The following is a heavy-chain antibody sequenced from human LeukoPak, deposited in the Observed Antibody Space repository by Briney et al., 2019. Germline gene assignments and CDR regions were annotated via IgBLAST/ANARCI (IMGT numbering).Heavy chain of an antibody. V-gene: IGHV5-51*01. D-gene: IGHD3-16*02. Sequence: GESLKISCKGSGYSFTSYWIGWVRQMPGKGLEWMGVIYPGDSDTRYSPSFQGQVTISADKSISTAYLQWSSLKASDTAMYYCARGLSSISNWFDPWGQGTLVTVSS. CDR3: ARGLSSISNWFDP. CDR2: IYPGDSDT. CDR1: GYSFTSYW. J-gene: IGHJ5*02.